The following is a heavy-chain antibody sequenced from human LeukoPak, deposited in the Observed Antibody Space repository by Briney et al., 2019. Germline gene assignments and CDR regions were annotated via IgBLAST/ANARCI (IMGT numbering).Heavy chain of an antibody. CDR1: GFTFGSYA. Sequence: GGSLRLSCAASGFTFGSYAMTWVRQAPGKGLEWVSVISGIGVATYYADSVKGRFTISRDNSKNTLYLQMNSLRAEDTAVYYCAKRAVTTFSSGFHYWGQGTPVTVSS. V-gene: IGHV3-23*01. CDR3: AKRAVTTFSSGFHY. D-gene: IGHD4-17*01. J-gene: IGHJ4*02. CDR2: ISGIGVAT.